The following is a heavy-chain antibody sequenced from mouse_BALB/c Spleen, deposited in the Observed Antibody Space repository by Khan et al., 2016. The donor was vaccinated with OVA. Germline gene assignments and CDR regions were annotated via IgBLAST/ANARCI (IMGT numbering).Heavy chain of an antibody. D-gene: IGHD2-4*01. CDR2: ISYSGST. V-gene: IGHV3-2*02. CDR3: AREGYDYDYAMDY. J-gene: IGHJ4*01. CDR1: GYSITSDYA. Sequence: EVQLQESGPGLVKPSQSLSLTCTVTGYSITSDYAWNWIRQFPGNKLEWMGYISYSGSTSYNPSLKSRISINRDTSKNQFFLQLNSVTTEDTTTYYGAREGYDYDYAMDYGGQGTSVTVSS.